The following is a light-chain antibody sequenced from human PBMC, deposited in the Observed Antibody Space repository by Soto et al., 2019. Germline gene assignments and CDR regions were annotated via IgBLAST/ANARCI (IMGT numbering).Light chain of an antibody. CDR2: AAS. J-gene: IGKJ1*01. V-gene: IGKV1-39*01. Sequence: DIQMTQSPSSLSASVGDRVTISCRASQSIRSYLNWYQQKPGKAPKLLIYAASSLQSGVPPRFSGSGSGTDFTLTISSLQPEDFATYYCQQSFSIWTFGQGTKVEIK. CDR1: QSIRSY. CDR3: QQSFSIWT.